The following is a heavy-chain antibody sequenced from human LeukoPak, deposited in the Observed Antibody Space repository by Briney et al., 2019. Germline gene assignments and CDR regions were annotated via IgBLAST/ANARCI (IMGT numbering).Heavy chain of an antibody. Sequence: GEALKISCKGSGYSFTSYWIGWVRQMPGKGLGWMGIIYPGDSDTRYSPSFQGQVTISADKSISTAYLQWSSLKASDTAMYYCARLGFYYDSSGYSYYFDYWGQGTLVTVSS. V-gene: IGHV5-51*01. J-gene: IGHJ4*02. D-gene: IGHD3-22*01. CDR2: IYPGDSDT. CDR3: ARLGFYYDSSGYSYYFDY. CDR1: GYSFTSYW.